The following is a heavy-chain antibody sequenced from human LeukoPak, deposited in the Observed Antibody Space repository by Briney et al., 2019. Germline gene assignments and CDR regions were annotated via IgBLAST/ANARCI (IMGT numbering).Heavy chain of an antibody. CDR2: ISGSGGST. V-gene: IGHV3-23*01. J-gene: IGHJ4*02. CDR1: GFTFSSYA. Sequence: GGSLRLSCAASGFTFSSYAMSWVRQAPGKGLEWVSAISGSGGSTYYADSAKGRFTISRDNSKNTLYLQMNSLRAEDTAVYYCAKPETYYYDSSGYYYGYWGQGTLVTVSS. D-gene: IGHD3-22*01. CDR3: AKPETYYYDSSGYYYGY.